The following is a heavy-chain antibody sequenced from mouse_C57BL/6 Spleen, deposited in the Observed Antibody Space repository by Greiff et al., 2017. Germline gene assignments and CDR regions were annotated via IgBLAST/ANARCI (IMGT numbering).Heavy chain of an antibody. V-gene: IGHV1-39*01. CDR2: INPNSGTT. CDR1: GYSFTDYN. Sequence: EVQLQQSGPELVKPGASVKISCKASGYSFTDYNMNWVKQSNGKSLEWIGVINPNSGTTSYNQKFKGTATLTVDQSSSTAYMQLNSLTSEDSAVYYCASPLPIYDGYYVYWYFDVWGTGTTVTVSS. D-gene: IGHD2-3*01. J-gene: IGHJ1*03. CDR3: ASPLPIYDGYYVYWYFDV.